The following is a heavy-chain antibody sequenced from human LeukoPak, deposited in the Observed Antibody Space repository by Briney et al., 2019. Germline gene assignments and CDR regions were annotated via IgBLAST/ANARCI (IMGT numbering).Heavy chain of an antibody. CDR3: ARENPSGYYNRPIDY. V-gene: IGHV4-59*01. CDR2: IYYSGSI. D-gene: IGHD3-22*01. CDR1: GASISSYY. J-gene: IGHJ4*02. Sequence: SQTLSLTCTVSGASISSYYWSWIRQPPGKGLEWIGDIYYSGSIKYNPSLKSRVTMSVDTSKNQFSLKLSSVTAADTAIYYCARENPSGYYNRPIDYWGQGTLVTVSS.